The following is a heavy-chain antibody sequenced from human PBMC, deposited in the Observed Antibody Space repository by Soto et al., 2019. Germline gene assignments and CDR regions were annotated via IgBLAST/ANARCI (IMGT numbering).Heavy chain of an antibody. D-gene: IGHD3-10*01. J-gene: IGHJ4*02. V-gene: IGHV4-30-4*01. CDR2: IYYSGST. Sequence: SETLSLTCTVSGGSISSGDYYWSWIRQPPGKGLEWIGYIYYSGSTYYNPSLKSRVTISVDTSKNQFSLKLSSVTAADTAVYYCARWDYYGSGNIDYWGQGALVTVSS. CDR1: GGSISSGDYY. CDR3: ARWDYYGSGNIDY.